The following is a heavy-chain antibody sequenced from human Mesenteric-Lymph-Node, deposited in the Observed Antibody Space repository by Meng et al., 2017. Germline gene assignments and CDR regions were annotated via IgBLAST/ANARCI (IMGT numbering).Heavy chain of an antibody. V-gene: IGHV3-23*01. D-gene: IGHD6-19*01. J-gene: IGHJ5*02. Sequence: GESLKISCAASGFTFSTYAMTWARQAPGKGLEWVSGISGGGGGTYYADSVKGRFTISRDNSKNTVYLQMNSLRAEDTAVYYCARACIAVAGTSWFDPWGQGTLVTVSS. CDR3: ARACIAVAGTSWFDP. CDR1: GFTFSTYA. CDR2: ISGGGGGT.